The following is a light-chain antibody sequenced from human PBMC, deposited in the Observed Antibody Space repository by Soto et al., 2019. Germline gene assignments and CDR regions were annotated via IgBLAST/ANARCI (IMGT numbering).Light chain of an antibody. CDR1: QDIGTY. CDR2: DAS. V-gene: IGKV1-8*01. Sequence: AIRMTESQWSFSPSTGGIVSITSPATQDIGTYLAWYQQIPGKAPKLLIYDASTLQTGVPSRFSGSGSGTDFTLTISYLQSEDFGTYYCQQFYNYHRTCGQWTKGDIK. CDR3: QQFYNYHRT. J-gene: IGKJ1*01.